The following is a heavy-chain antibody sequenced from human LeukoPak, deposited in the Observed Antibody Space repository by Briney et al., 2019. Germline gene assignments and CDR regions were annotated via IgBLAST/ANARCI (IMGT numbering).Heavy chain of an antibody. CDR3: ARALSSTSSYGMDV. CDR2: IGTAGDT. D-gene: IGHD2-2*01. J-gene: IGHJ6*02. V-gene: IGHV3-13*01. CDR1: GFTFSSYD. Sequence: AGGSLRLSCAASGFTFSSYDMHWVRQATGRGLQWVSAIGTAGDTYYPASVKGRFTISRENAKNSLYLQMNSLRAGDTAVYYCARALSSTSSYGMDVWGQGTTVTVSS.